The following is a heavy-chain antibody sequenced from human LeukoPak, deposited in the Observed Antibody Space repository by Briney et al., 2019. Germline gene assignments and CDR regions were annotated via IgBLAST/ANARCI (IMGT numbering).Heavy chain of an antibody. CDR2: FSGSGGST. D-gene: IGHD3-3*01. CDR3: AAGVVSTTFHFDF. Sequence: GGSLRLSCAASGFTFTTYVMNWVRQAPGKGLEWVSAFSGSGGSTYYADSVKGRFTISRDNSKNTLYMQMNSLRAEDTAVYYCAAGVVSTTFHFDFWGQGTLVTVSS. J-gene: IGHJ4*02. V-gene: IGHV3-23*01. CDR1: GFTFTTYV.